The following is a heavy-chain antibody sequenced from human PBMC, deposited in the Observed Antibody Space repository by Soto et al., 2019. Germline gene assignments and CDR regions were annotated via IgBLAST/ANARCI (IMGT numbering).Heavy chain of an antibody. V-gene: IGHV3-48*01. J-gene: IGHJ2*01. CDR2: ISTTSSTM. CDR1: GFTFSTYS. D-gene: IGHD3-16*01. CDR3: ARDRGRWPQDWYFDL. Sequence: EVQLVESGGGLVQPGGSLRLSCTASGFTFSTYSMNWVRLAPGKGLEWVLYISTTSSTMDYADSVKGRFTISRDNAKNSLYLQMNSRRAEDTSVYYCARDRGRWPQDWYFDLWGRGTLVTVSS.